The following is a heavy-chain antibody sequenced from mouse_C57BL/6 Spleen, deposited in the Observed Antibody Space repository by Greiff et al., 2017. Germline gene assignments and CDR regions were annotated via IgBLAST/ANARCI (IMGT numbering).Heavy chain of an antibody. CDR3: ARRQADSSGYGFAY. CDR1: GYTFTSYW. Sequence: VQLQQPGAELVRPGTSVKLSCKASGYTFTSYWMHWVKQRPGQGLEWIGVIDPSDSYTNYNQKFKGKATLTVDTSSSTAYMQLSSLTSEDSAVYYCARRQADSSGYGFAYWGQGTLVTVSA. V-gene: IGHV1-59*01. CDR2: IDPSDSYT. D-gene: IGHD3-2*02. J-gene: IGHJ3*01.